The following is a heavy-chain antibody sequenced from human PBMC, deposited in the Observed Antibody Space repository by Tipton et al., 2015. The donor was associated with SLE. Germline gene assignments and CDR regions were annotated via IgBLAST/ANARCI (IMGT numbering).Heavy chain of an antibody. V-gene: IGHV4-59*08. CDR2: IYYSGST. J-gene: IGHJ4*02. CDR3: ARHRMMDSSSWAYYFDY. Sequence: TLSLTCTVSGGSINDHYWTWIRQPPGKGLEWIGYIYYSGSTNYNPSLKSRVTMSIDTSKNQFSLRLRSVTAADTAVYYCARHRMMDSSSWAYYFDYWGQGTLVTVSS. CDR1: GGSINDHY. D-gene: IGHD6-13*01.